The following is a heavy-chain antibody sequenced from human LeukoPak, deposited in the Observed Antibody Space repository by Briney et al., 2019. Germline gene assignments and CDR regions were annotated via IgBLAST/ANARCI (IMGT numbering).Heavy chain of an antibody. CDR3: ARDLAGYCSSTSCYDLYYYYGMDV. CDR2: INAGNGNT. J-gene: IGHJ6*02. CDR1: GYTFTSYA. V-gene: IGHV1-3*01. Sequence: ASVKVSCKASGYTFTSYAIHWVRQAPGQRLEWMGWINAGNGNTKYSQKFQGRVTITRDTSASTAYMELSSLRSEDTAVYYCARDLAGYCSSTSCYDLYYYYGMDVWGQGTTVTVSS. D-gene: IGHD2-2*03.